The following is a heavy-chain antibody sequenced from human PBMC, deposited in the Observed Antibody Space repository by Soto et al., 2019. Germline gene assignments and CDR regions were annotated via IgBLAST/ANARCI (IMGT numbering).Heavy chain of an antibody. J-gene: IGHJ5*02. V-gene: IGHV4-4*07. Sequence: SATLALTCTVSGDSVSKYYWNWIRQPAGKGLEWIGRIHSTRSPNYNPSLKSRVTMSVDTSKNQFSLKLNLTSVTAADKAVYYCARSPAYGDYANLDTWGQGTLVTVSS. CDR2: IHSTRSP. D-gene: IGHD4-17*01. CDR1: GDSVSKYY. CDR3: ARSPAYGDYANLDT.